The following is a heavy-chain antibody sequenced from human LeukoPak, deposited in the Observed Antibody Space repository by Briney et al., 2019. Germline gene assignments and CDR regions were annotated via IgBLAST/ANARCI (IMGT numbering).Heavy chain of an antibody. CDR2: IYPGDSDT. CDR1: GYSFTSYW. Sequence: GESLKISCKASGYSFTSYWIGWVRQMPGKGLEWMGIIYPGDSDTRYSPSFQGQVTISADKSISTAYLQWSSLKASDTAMYYCARRHGIAAAGTDFDYWGQGTLVTVSS. D-gene: IGHD6-13*01. V-gene: IGHV5-51*01. CDR3: ARRHGIAAAGTDFDY. J-gene: IGHJ4*02.